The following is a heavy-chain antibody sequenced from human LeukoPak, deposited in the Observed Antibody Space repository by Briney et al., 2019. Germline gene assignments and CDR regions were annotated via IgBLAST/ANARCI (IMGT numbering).Heavy chain of an antibody. J-gene: IGHJ4*02. Sequence: SVKVSCKASAGTLSSYAISWVRQAPGQGLEWMGRIIPILGIANYAQKFQGRVTITADKSTSTAYMELSSLRSEDTAVYYCARDAETVAAAAYYWGQGTLVTVSS. CDR2: IIPILGIA. D-gene: IGHD6-13*01. CDR1: AGTLSSYA. V-gene: IGHV1-69*04. CDR3: ARDAETVAAAAYY.